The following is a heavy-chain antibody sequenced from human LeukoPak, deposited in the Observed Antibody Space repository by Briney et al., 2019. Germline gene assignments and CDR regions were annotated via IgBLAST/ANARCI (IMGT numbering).Heavy chain of an antibody. CDR1: GFTFSSYW. D-gene: IGHD6-13*01. J-gene: IGHJ4*02. CDR3: ARSYISSWYPY. CDR2: TNQDGSEK. V-gene: IGHV3-7*04. Sequence: GGSLRLSCAASGFTFSSYWMSWVRQAPGKGLEWVANTNQDGSEKYYVDSVKGRFTISRDNAKNSLYLQMNSLRAEDTAVYYCARSYISSWYPYWGQGTLVIVSS.